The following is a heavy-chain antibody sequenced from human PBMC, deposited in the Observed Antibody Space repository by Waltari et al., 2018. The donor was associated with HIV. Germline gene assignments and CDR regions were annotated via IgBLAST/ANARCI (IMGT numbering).Heavy chain of an antibody. CDR2: ISSSSTI. V-gene: IGHV3-48*04. Sequence: EVQLVESGGGLVQPGGSLRLSCAASGFPLRSYSMNWVRQAPGKGLEWFSYISSSSTIYYADSVKGRFTISRDNAKNSLYLQMNSLRAEDTAVYYCARDTPYNCNYPGGYFDYWGQGTLVTVSS. D-gene: IGHD1-7*01. CDR1: GFPLRSYS. CDR3: ARDTPYNCNYPGGYFDY. J-gene: IGHJ4*02.